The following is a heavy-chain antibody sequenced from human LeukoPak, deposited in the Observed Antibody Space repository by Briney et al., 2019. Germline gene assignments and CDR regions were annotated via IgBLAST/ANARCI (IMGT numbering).Heavy chain of an antibody. Sequence: GGSLRLSCAASGFTFSSYGMHWVRQAPGKGLEWVAFIRYDGSNKYYADSVKGRFTISRDNSKNTLYLQMNSLRAEDTAVYYCAKEGILTGYWTGYFDYWGQGTLVTVSS. CDR2: IRYDGSNK. J-gene: IGHJ4*02. CDR3: AKEGILTGYWTGYFDY. D-gene: IGHD3-9*01. V-gene: IGHV3-30*02. CDR1: GFTFSSYG.